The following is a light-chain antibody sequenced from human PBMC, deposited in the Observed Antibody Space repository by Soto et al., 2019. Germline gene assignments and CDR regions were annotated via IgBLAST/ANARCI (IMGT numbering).Light chain of an antibody. Sequence: EIVLTQSPGTLSLSPGERGTLSCRASQSVRSSFLAWYQQKPVQAPRLLIYGASTRATGIPDRFSGSGSGTDFTRTISRLETEDFAVYYCQQYGNSPWTFGQGTEVDI. CDR1: QSVRSSF. J-gene: IGKJ1*01. CDR2: GAS. V-gene: IGKV3-20*01. CDR3: QQYGNSPWT.